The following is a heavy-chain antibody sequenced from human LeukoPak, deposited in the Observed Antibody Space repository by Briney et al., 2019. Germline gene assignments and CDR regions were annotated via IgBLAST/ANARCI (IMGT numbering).Heavy chain of an antibody. J-gene: IGHJ4*02. CDR1: GYTFTNYG. D-gene: IGHD5-18*01. Sequence: ASVKVSCKASGYTFTNYGINWVRQAPGQGLEWMGWISVYNGNTNYAQKLQGRVTLTTDTSTSTAYMELRSLRSDDTAVYYCARQKVIRWIQLWLRRYYFDYWGQGTLVTVSS. CDR3: ARQKVIRWIQLWLRRYYFDY. V-gene: IGHV1-18*01. CDR2: ISVYNGNT.